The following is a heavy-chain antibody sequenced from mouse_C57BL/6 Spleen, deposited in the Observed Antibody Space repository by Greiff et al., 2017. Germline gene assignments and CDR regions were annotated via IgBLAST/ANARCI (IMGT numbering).Heavy chain of an antibody. D-gene: IGHD2-4*01. Sequence: VQLQQSGAELVRPGSSVKLSCKASGYTFTSYWMHWVKQRPIQGLEWIGNIDPSDSETHYNQKFKDKATLTVDKSSSTAYMQLSSLTSEDSAVYYCARWDYGEGAMDYWGQGTSVTVSS. V-gene: IGHV1-52*01. CDR3: ARWDYGEGAMDY. J-gene: IGHJ4*01. CDR2: IDPSDSET. CDR1: GYTFTSYW.